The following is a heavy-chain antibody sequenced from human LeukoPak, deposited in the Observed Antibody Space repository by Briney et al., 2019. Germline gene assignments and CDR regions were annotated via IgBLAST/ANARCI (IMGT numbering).Heavy chain of an antibody. CDR2: INHSGST. D-gene: IGHD2-2*01. CDR1: GGSFSGYY. V-gene: IGHV4-34*01. CDR3: ARTLGYCSSTSCRKYFQH. Sequence: PSETLSLTCAVYGGSFSGYYWSWIRQPPGKWLEWIGEINHSGSTNYNPSLKSRVTISVDTSKNQFSLKLSSVTAADTAVYYCARTLGYCSSTSCRKYFQHWGQGTLVTVSS. J-gene: IGHJ1*01.